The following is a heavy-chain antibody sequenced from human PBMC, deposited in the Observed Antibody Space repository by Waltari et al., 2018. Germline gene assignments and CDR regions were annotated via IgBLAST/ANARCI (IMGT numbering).Heavy chain of an antibody. CDR2: IYYSGST. Sequence: QVQLQESGPGLVKPSETLSLTCTVSGGSISSYYWSWLRQPPGKGLEWIGYIYYSGSTNYNPSLKSRVTISVDTSKNQFSLKLSSVTAADTAVYYCARGIGIFGVVLIDYFDYWGQGTLVTVSS. V-gene: IGHV4-59*01. J-gene: IGHJ4*02. CDR3: ARGIGIFGVVLIDYFDY. CDR1: GGSISSYY. D-gene: IGHD3-3*01.